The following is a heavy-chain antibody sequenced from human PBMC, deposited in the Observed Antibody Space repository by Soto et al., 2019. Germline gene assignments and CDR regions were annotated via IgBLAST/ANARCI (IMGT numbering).Heavy chain of an antibody. CDR3: AHRPPSSSWSPSVAFDI. J-gene: IGHJ3*02. CDR2: IYWDDDK. V-gene: IGHV2-5*02. Sequence: QITLKESGPTLVKPTQTLTLTCTFSGFSLSTSGVGVGWIRQPPGKALEWLALIYWDDDKRYSPSLKSRLTITKYTSKNQVVLTMTNMDPVDTATYYCAHRPPSSSWSPSVAFDIWGQGTMVTVSS. CDR1: GFSLSTSGVG. D-gene: IGHD6-13*01.